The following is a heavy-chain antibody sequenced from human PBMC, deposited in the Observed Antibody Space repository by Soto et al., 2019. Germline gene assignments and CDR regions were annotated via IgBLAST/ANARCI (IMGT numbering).Heavy chain of an antibody. J-gene: IGHJ6*02. Sequence: SETLSLTCAVYGGSFSGYYWSWIRQPPGKGLEWIGEINHSGSTNYNPSLKSRVTISVDTSKNQFSLKLSSVTAADTAVYYCARGSITIFPYPYYYYGMDVWGQGTTVIVSS. CDR1: GGSFSGYY. CDR3: ARGSITIFPYPYYYYGMDV. V-gene: IGHV4-34*01. D-gene: IGHD3-9*01. CDR2: INHSGST.